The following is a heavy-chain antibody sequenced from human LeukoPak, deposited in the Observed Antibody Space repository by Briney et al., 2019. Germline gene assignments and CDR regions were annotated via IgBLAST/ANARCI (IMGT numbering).Heavy chain of an antibody. V-gene: IGHV4-59*11. D-gene: IGHD4-17*01. CDR1: ADSFSSHY. J-gene: IGHJ3*02. CDR2: ISYIGNT. CDR3: ARDLVTVTKGFDI. Sequence: SETLSLTCAVSADSFSSHYWTWIRQSPGKGLEWIGYISYIGNTNYNPSLKSRVTISIDTSKNQFSLKLRSVTAADTAVYYCARDLVTVTKGFDIWGQGTMVSVS.